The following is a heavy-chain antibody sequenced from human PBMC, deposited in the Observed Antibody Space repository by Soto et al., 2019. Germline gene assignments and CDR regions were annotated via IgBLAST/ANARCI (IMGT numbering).Heavy chain of an antibody. D-gene: IGHD3-10*01. J-gene: IGHJ4*02. CDR1: GFTFDDYA. V-gene: IGHV3-9*01. CDR3: TTGASASYNNLFDY. Sequence: PGGSLRLSWAAAGFTFDDYAMHWVRQAPGKGLEWVAGIRWNSGSIDDADSVKGRFTISRDNAKNSLYLQMNSLRPEDTAFSYCTTGASASYNNLFDYWGQGTLVTVCS. CDR2: IRWNSGSI.